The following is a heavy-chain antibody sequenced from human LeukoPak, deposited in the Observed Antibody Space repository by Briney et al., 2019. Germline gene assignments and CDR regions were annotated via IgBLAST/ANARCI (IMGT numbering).Heavy chain of an antibody. V-gene: IGHV3-15*01. CDR1: GFTFSNAW. Sequence: GGSLRLSCAASGFTFSNAWMSWVRQAPGKGLEWVGRIKSKTDGGTTDYAALVKGRFTISRDDSKNTLYLQMNSLKTEDTAVYYCAKNCGGFRYFDWLYYYYYYMDVWGKGTTVTISS. CDR2: IKSKTDGGTT. CDR3: AKNCGGFRYFDWLYYYYYYMDV. J-gene: IGHJ6*03. D-gene: IGHD3-9*01.